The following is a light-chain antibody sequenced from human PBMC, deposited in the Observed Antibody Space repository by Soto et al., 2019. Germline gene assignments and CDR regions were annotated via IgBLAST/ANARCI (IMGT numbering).Light chain of an antibody. V-gene: IGLV2-14*01. CDR2: EVT. Sequence: QSALTQPASVSGSPEQSIAFSCIATSGDVGGYDYFSWYQQHQDKAPKPMIYEVTKRPSWVSNRFSGSKSGNTASLTISGLQPEDEADYYCSSHTSGSTRVFGSGTKLTVL. CDR1: SGDVGGYDY. J-gene: IGLJ1*01. CDR3: SSHTSGSTRV.